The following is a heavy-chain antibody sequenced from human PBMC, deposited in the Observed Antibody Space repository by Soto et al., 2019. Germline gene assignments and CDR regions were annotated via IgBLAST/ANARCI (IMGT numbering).Heavy chain of an antibody. CDR3: ARIEEMATSKQAGNGMAV. CDR1: GFSLSNARMG. V-gene: IGHV2-26*01. CDR2: IFSNDEK. J-gene: IGHJ6*02. D-gene: IGHD5-12*01. Sequence: QVTLKESGPVLVKPTETLTLTCTVSGFSLSNARMGVSWIRQPPGKALEWLAHIFSNDEKSYSTSLKSRFTIPRDTSKSQVVFTMTNMDPEDTTTYYCARIEEMATSKQAGNGMAVWCQGTTVTVSS.